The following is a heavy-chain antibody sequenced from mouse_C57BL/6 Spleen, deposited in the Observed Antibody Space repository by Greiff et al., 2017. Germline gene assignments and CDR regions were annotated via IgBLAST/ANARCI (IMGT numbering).Heavy chain of an antibody. Sequence: EVQGVESGGDLVKPGGSLKLSCAASGFTFSSYGMSWVRQTPDQRLEWVATISSGGSYTYYPDSVKGRFTISRDNAKNTLYLQLNSLKSEDTAMYYCARQGGLEDYCDYWGQGTTLTVSS. CDR2: ISSGGSYT. V-gene: IGHV5-6*01. CDR3: ARQGGLEDYCDY. J-gene: IGHJ2*01. CDR1: GFTFSSYG.